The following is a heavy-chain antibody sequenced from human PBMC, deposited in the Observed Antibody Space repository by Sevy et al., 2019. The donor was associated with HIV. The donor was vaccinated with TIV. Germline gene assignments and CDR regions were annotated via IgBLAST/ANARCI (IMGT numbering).Heavy chain of an antibody. Sequence: SETLSLTCAVYGGSFSGYYWSWIRQPPGKGLEWIGEINHSGSTNYNPSLKSRVTISVDTSKNQFSLKLSSVTAADTAVYYCARTFMVQGVIITRYFDYWGQGTLVTVSS. CDR3: ARTFMVQGVIITRYFDY. J-gene: IGHJ4*02. CDR1: GGSFSGYY. D-gene: IGHD3-10*01. V-gene: IGHV4-34*01. CDR2: INHSGST.